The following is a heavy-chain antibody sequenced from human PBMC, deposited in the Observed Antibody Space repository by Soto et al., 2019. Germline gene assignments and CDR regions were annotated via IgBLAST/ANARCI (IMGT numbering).Heavy chain of an antibody. V-gene: IGHV3-33*01. CDR1: GFNISTYG. CDR3: ARDAYSGTYYDSIGY. J-gene: IGHJ4*02. CDR2: IWYDGSNQ. D-gene: IGHD1-26*01. Sequence: PGGSLRLSCAASGFNISTYGMHWVRQAPGKGLEWLAFIWYDGSNQHYAGSVKGRLTISRDNSKNTLYLQMNNLRAEDTAVYHCARDAYSGTYYDSIGYWGRGTLVTVSS.